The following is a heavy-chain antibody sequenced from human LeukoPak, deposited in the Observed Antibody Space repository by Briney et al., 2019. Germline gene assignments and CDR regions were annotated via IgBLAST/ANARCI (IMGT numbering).Heavy chain of an antibody. D-gene: IGHD2-2*01. V-gene: IGHV1-2*02. Sequence: ASVKVSCKASGYTFTGYYMHWVRQAPGQGLEWMGWINPNSGGTNYAQKFQGRVTMTRDTSISAAYMELSRLRSDDTAVYHCARGGTLGYCSSTSCYGGAAFDIWGQGTMVTVSS. CDR1: GYTFTGYY. J-gene: IGHJ3*02. CDR2: INPNSGGT. CDR3: ARGGTLGYCSSTSCYGGAAFDI.